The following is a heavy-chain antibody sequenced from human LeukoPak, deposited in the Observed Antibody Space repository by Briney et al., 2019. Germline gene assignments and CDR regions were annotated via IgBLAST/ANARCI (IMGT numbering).Heavy chain of an antibody. CDR2: IYTTGST. CDR1: GDSISGGAYY. D-gene: IGHD3-10*01. Sequence: SETLSLTCSVSGDSISGGAYYWSWIRQPAGKGLEWIGRIYTTGSTNYNPSLKSRVTISVDTSKNQFSLKLSSVTAADTAVYYCARGGSGLFWYYYYYYMDVWGKGTTVTISS. CDR3: ARGGSGLFWYYYYYYMDV. V-gene: IGHV4-61*02. J-gene: IGHJ6*03.